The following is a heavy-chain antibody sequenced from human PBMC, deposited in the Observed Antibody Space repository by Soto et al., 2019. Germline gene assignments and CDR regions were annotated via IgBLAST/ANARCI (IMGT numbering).Heavy chain of an antibody. CDR3: AKDESSLYYYDSSGPEDI. D-gene: IGHD3-22*01. CDR1: GFTFSSYA. CDR2: IRGCSPYT. V-gene: IGHV3-23*01. J-gene: IGHJ4*02. Sequence: GGSMSLSCAGSGFTFSSYAMSWVRQDPGKGLEWVSGIRGCSPYTFYADSVKGRFTISRDNSKNTLYLQMNSLRAEDTAVYYCAKDESSLYYYDSSGPEDIWGQGTLVTVSS.